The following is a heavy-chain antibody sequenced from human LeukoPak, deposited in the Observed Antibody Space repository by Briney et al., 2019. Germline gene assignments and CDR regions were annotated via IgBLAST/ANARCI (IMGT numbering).Heavy chain of an antibody. J-gene: IGHJ4*02. Sequence: ASVKVSCKASGGTFSSYAISWVRQAPGQGLEWMGGIIPIFGTANYAQKFQGRVTITADESTSTAYMELSSLRSEDTAVYYYASRGSSEYYYDSSGYYGASWGQGTLVPSPQ. CDR1: GGTFSSYA. V-gene: IGHV1-69*01. CDR3: ASRGSSEYYYDSSGYYGAS. CDR2: IIPIFGTA. D-gene: IGHD3-22*01.